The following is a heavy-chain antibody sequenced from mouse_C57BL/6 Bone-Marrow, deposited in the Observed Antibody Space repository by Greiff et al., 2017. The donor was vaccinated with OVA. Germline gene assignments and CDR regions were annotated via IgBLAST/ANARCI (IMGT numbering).Heavy chain of an antibody. V-gene: IGHV6-3*01. CDR2: IRLKSDNYAT. Sequence: EVMLVESGGGLVQPGGSMKLSCVASGFTFSNYWMNWVRQSPEKGLEWVAQIRLKSDNYATHYAESVKGRFTISRDDSKSSVYLQMNNLRAEDTGIYYCTGRGYRYYFDYWGQGTTLTVSS. J-gene: IGHJ2*01. CDR1: GFTFSNYW. CDR3: TGRGYRYYFDY. D-gene: IGHD2-14*01.